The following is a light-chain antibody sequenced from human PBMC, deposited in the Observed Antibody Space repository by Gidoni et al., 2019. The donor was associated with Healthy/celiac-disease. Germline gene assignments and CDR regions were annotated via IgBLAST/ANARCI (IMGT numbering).Light chain of an antibody. Sequence: DIQMTQSPSTLSASVGDRVTITCRASQSISSWLAWYQQKPGKAPKLLIYDASSLASGVPPRFSGSGSGTEFTLTISSLQPDDFATYYCQQYNSYWTFGQGTKVEIK. CDR2: DAS. V-gene: IGKV1-5*01. CDR1: QSISSW. J-gene: IGKJ1*01. CDR3: QQYNSYWT.